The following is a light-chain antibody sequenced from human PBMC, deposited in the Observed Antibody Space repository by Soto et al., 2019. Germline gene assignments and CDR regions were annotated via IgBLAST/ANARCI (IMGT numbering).Light chain of an antibody. CDR1: SSDVGGYNY. V-gene: IGLV2-8*01. CDR2: EVN. CDR3: SSYAGSNSSV. J-gene: IGLJ2*01. Sequence: QSALTQPRSASGSPGQSVTISCTGSSSDVGGYNYVSWYQHHPGKAPKLMIYEVNKRPSGVPDRFSGSKSGNTASLTVSGLQAEDEADYYCSSYAGSNSSVFGGGTKLTVL.